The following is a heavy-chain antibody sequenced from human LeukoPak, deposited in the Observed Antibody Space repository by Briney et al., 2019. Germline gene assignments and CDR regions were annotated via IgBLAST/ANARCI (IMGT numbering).Heavy chain of an antibody. CDR3: ARDAYNYGGRTHPYYFDY. J-gene: IGHJ4*02. Sequence: PSETLSLTCAVYGGSFSGYYWSWIRQPPGKGLEWIGEINHSGSTNYNPSLKSRVTISVDTSKNQFSLKLSSVTAADTAVYYCARDAYNYGGRTHPYYFDYWAQGTLVTVSS. D-gene: IGHD5-18*01. CDR2: INHSGST. CDR1: GGSFSGYY. V-gene: IGHV4-34*01.